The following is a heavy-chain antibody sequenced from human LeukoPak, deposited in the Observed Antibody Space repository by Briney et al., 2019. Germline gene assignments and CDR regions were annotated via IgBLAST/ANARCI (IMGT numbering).Heavy chain of an antibody. D-gene: IGHD5-18*01. CDR3: ARGHKYRSGYTVTELGAGYFDS. J-gene: IGHJ4*02. CDR2: INHSGST. CDR1: GGSFSGYY. Sequence: SETLSLTCAAYGGSFSGYYWSWIRQPPGKGLEWIGEINHSGSTNYNPSLKSRVTISVDTSKNQFSLKLSSVTAADTAVYYCARGHKYRSGYTVTELGAGYFDSWGQGTLVTVSS. V-gene: IGHV4-34*01.